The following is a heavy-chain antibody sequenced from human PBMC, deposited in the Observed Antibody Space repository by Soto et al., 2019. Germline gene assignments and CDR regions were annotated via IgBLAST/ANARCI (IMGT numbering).Heavy chain of an antibody. CDR1: GFTFRSYA. CDR2: ISGSGIST. CDR3: AKEPVGPDWYFDL. J-gene: IGHJ2*01. Sequence: DVQLLESGGGLVQPGGSLRLSCAASGFTFRSYAMSWVRQAPGRGREWVSGISGSGISTHYADSVKGRFTVSRDNSKNTLDLQMNSLRAEDTAVYNCAKEPVGPDWYFDLWGRGTLVTVSS. V-gene: IGHV3-23*01.